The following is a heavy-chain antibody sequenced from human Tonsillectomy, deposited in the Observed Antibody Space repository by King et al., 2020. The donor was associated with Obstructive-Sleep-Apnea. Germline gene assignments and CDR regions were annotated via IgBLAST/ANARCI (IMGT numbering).Heavy chain of an antibody. CDR1: GFTFSDHY. D-gene: IGHD2-15*01. Sequence: VQLVESGGGLVQPGGSLRLSCVVSGFTFSDHYMDWVRQAPGKGLEWIGRSRHKANHYTTEYAASLKGRFTISRDDSKNSLYLQMNSLKTEDTAEYYCARGCFGTSGGTCFYGLDVWGQGTTVTVSS. CDR2: SRHKANHYTT. V-gene: IGHV3-72*01. CDR3: ARGCFGTSGGTCFYGLDV. J-gene: IGHJ6*02.